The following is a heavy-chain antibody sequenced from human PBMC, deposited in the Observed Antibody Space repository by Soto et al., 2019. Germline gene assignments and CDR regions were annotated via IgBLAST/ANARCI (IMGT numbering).Heavy chain of an antibody. Sequence: SETLSLTCTLSAYSIGSAYYWGWIRQPPGKGLERIGNVYHSGGTYYNPSLKSRVTISMDTSKNQFSLNLTSVTAADTAVYYCTKERGPLLWRIDSWGQGTPVTVS. V-gene: IGHV4-38-2*02. J-gene: IGHJ4*02. CDR1: AYSIGSAYY. CDR3: TKERGPLLWRIDS. D-gene: IGHD3-10*01. CDR2: VYHSGGT.